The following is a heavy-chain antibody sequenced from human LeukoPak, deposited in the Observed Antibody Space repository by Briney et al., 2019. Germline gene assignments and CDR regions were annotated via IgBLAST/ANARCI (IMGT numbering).Heavy chain of an antibody. J-gene: IGHJ4*02. CDR1: GFIFSDYN. CDR2: ISWDGGST. V-gene: IGHV3-43D*03. CDR3: AKDLESSLGDY. Sequence: GGSLRLSCAASGFIFSDYNMNWVRQAPGKSLEWVSLISWDGGSTYYADSVKGRFTISRDNSKNSLYLQMNSLRAEDTALYYCAKDLESSLGDYWGQGTLVTVSS. D-gene: IGHD6-19*01.